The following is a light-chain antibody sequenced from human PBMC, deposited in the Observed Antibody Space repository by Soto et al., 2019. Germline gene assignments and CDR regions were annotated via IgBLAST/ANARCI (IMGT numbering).Light chain of an antibody. CDR2: DIN. J-gene: IGLJ3*02. Sequence: QSVVTQEPSLTVSPGGTVTVTCGSNTGAVTSGHWPYWFQQKPGQAPRTLIYDINNKHSWTPARFSGSLLGGKAALTLSGALPEDEAEYYCLLSYSGAWVFGGGTQLTVL. V-gene: IGLV7-46*01. CDR1: TGAVTSGHW. CDR3: LLSYSGAWV.